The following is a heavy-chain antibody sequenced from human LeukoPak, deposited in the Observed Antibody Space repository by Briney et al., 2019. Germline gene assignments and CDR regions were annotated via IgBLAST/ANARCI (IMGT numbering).Heavy chain of an antibody. CDR1: GFTFSSYA. D-gene: IGHD5-12*01. J-gene: IGHJ5*02. CDR3: RPGHYDSYA. CDR2: IKVDGGGK. Sequence: GGSLRLSCAASGFTFSSYAMSWGRNGQRQGQERVSNIKVDGGGKYYVDSVRGRFTISRDNAKNSLYLQTNSLRAEDTGVYFCRPGHYDSYAWDEGTLVTVS. V-gene: IGHV3-7*01.